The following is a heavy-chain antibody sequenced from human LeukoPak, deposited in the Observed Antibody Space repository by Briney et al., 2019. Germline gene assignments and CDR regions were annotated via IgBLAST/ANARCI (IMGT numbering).Heavy chain of an antibody. Sequence: PGGSLRLSCAASGFTFSSYEMNWVRQAPGKGLEWVSYISSSGSTIYYADSVKGRFTISRDNAKNSLYLQMNSLRAEDTAVYHCARDTGDGYNYDYWGQGTLVTVSS. D-gene: IGHD5-24*01. J-gene: IGHJ4*02. CDR1: GFTFSSYE. CDR3: ARDTGDGYNYDY. V-gene: IGHV3-48*03. CDR2: ISSSGSTI.